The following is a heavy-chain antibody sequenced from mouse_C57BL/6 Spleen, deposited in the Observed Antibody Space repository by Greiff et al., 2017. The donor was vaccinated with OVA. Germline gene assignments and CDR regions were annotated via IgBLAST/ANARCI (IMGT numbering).Heavy chain of an antibody. Sequence: EVKLVESGGGLVKPGGSLKLSCAASGFTFSDYGMHWVRQAPEKGLEWVAYISSGSSTIYYADTVKGRFTISRDNAKHTLFLQMTSLRSEDTAMYYCARPHYYGSSLCYWGQGTTLTVSS. J-gene: IGHJ2*01. CDR2: ISSGSSTI. V-gene: IGHV5-17*01. CDR1: GFTFSDYG. D-gene: IGHD1-1*01. CDR3: ARPHYYGSSLCY.